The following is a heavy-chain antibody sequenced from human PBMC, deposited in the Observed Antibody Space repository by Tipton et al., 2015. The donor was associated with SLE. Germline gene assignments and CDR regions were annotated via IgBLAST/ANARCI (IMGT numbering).Heavy chain of an antibody. J-gene: IGHJ5*02. V-gene: IGHV4-39*07. Sequence: TLSLTCTVSGGSISSSSYYWGWIRQPPGKGLEWIGSIYYSGSTYYNPSLKSRVTISVDKSKNQFSLKLSSVTAADTAVYYCARGGSDFWSGAPNNWFDPWGQGTLVTVSS. CDR3: ARGGSDFWSGAPNNWFDP. CDR1: GGSISSSSYY. CDR2: IYYSGST. D-gene: IGHD3-3*01.